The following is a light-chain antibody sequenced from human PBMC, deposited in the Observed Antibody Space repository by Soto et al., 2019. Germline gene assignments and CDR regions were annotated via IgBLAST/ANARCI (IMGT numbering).Light chain of an antibody. CDR3: PTCGGSQFT. J-gene: IGKJ4*01. V-gene: IGKV3-20*01. CDR2: GAS. Sequence: EIGLTQSPGTLSLSPGERATLSCRASQSVSTSYLAWYQQKHGQAPSHLIYGASSRATGIPDRFSCSGSGTDLTLTVSRLEPADFAVYCCPTCGGSQFTGDGGTKVEI. CDR1: QSVSTSY.